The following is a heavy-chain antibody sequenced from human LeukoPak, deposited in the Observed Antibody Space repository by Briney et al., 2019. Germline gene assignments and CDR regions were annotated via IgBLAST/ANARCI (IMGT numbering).Heavy chain of an antibody. Sequence: GGSLRLSCAASGFTFSSYGMHWVRQAPGKGLEWVAVIWYDGSNKYYADSVKGRFTISRDDSKNTLYLQMNSLRAEDTAVYYCARVPRQTTVTTSTYGMDVWGQGTTVTVSS. CDR2: IWYDGSNK. CDR3: ARVPRQTTVTTSTYGMDV. J-gene: IGHJ6*02. CDR1: GFTFSSYG. V-gene: IGHV3-33*01. D-gene: IGHD4-17*01.